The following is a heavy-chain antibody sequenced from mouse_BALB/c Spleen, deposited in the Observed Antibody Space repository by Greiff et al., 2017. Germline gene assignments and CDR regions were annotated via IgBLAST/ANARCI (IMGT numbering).Heavy chain of an antibody. V-gene: IGHV5-6-5*01. CDR3: ARAYGYRGAMDY. D-gene: IGHD1-2*01. Sequence: DVMLVESGGGLVKPGGSLKLSCAASGFTFSSYAMSWVRQTPEKRLEWVASISSGGSTYYPDSVKGRFTISRDNARNILYLQMSSLRSEDTAMYYCARAYGYRGAMDYWGQGTSVTVSS. J-gene: IGHJ4*01. CDR2: ISSGGST. CDR1: GFTFSSYA.